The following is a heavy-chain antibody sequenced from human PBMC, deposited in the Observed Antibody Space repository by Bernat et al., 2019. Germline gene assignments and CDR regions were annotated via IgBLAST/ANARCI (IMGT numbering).Heavy chain of an antibody. J-gene: IGHJ4*02. CDR2: INTNTGNP. CDR1: GYIFTTYA. Sequence: QVQLVQSGSELKEPGASVKVSCKASGYIFTTYAMNWVRQAPGRGPEWMGWINTNTGNPTYVQGFTGRFVFSLDNSVSTAYLQISSLKAEDTAVYYCARDRGGRLRLFEYWGQGTLVTVSS. V-gene: IGHV7-4-1*02. CDR3: ARDRGGRLRLFEY. D-gene: IGHD4-17*01.